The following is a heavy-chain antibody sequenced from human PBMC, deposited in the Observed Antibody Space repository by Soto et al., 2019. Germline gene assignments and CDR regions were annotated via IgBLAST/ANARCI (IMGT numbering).Heavy chain of an antibody. CDR2: INHSGST. D-gene: IGHD2-15*01. CDR1: GGSFSGYY. J-gene: IGHJ4*02. V-gene: IGHV4-34*01. CDR3: ARGYCSGGSCRQAYYFDY. Sequence: PSETLSLTCAVYGGSFSGYYWSWIRQPPGKGLEWIGEINHSGSTNYNPSLKSRVTISVDTSKNQFSLKLSSVTAADTAVYYCARGYCSGGSCRQAYYFDYWGQGTLVTVSS.